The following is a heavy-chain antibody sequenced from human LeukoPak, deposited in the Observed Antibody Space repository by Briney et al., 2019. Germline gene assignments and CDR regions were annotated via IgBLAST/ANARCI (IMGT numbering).Heavy chain of an antibody. CDR3: GRGGAYSSSSQVDS. D-gene: IGHD6-6*01. Sequence: PGGSLRLSCAASGFTFSTYGMTWVRQAPGEGLEWVSSISSSSSYIYYADSVKGRFTISRDNAKHSLYLQMNSLRAEDTAVYYCGRGGAYSSSSQVDSWGQGTLVTVSS. CDR2: ISSSSSYI. V-gene: IGHV3-21*01. CDR1: GFTFSTYG. J-gene: IGHJ4*02.